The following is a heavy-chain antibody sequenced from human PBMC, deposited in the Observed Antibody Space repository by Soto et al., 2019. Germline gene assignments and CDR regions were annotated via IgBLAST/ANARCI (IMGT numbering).Heavy chain of an antibody. CDR1: GFSLSTNGVG. CDR2: IYWDDDK. Sequence: QITLKESGPTLVKPTQTLTLTCTFSGFSLSTNGVGVGWIRQPPGKALEWLALIYWDDDKRYSPSLKSRLTITMDTSKNQVVLTMTNMDPVDTATYYCAHRIAAPGYFDYRSQGTLVTVSS. J-gene: IGHJ4*02. V-gene: IGHV2-5*02. CDR3: AHRIAAPGYFDY. D-gene: IGHD6-6*01.